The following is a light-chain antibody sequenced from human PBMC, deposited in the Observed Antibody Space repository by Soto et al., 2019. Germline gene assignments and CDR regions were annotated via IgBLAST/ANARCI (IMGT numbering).Light chain of an antibody. CDR1: QSISTY. V-gene: IGKV1-5*01. CDR2: GAS. CDR3: QHYSSDSGV. Sequence: DIQMTQSPSTLSASVGDRVTTTCLASQSISTYLAWYHQKPGKAPKLLLYGASSLDGGFPSRFSGSGSGTEFTLTISSLQPYDFAAYFCQHYSSDSGVFGQGTKVELK. J-gene: IGKJ1*01.